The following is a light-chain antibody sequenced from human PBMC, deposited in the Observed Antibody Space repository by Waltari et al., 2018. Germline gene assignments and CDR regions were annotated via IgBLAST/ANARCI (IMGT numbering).Light chain of an antibody. V-gene: IGLV1-44*01. Sequence: QSVLTQPPSAPGTPGQRVTISCSGSSSNIGSNTVNWYQQLPGTPPKLPIYSNHQRPSGVPDRFSGSKSGTSASLAISGLQSEDEADYYGAAWDDSLNGHVVFGGGTKLTVL. CDR1: SSNIGSNT. J-gene: IGLJ2*01. CDR2: SNH. CDR3: AAWDDSLNGHVV.